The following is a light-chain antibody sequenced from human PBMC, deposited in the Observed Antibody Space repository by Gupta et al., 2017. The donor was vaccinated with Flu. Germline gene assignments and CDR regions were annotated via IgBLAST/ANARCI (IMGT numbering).Light chain of an antibody. CDR1: SSNIGAGYD. CDR3: QSYDSSLGYV. Sequence: QSVLTQPPSVSGAPGHRVTISCTGRSSNIGAGYDVHWYQQLPGTAPKLLIYGNSNRPSGVPDRFSGSKSGTSASLAITGLQAEDEADYYCQSYDSSLGYVFGTGTKVTVL. CDR2: GNS. V-gene: IGLV1-40*01. J-gene: IGLJ1*01.